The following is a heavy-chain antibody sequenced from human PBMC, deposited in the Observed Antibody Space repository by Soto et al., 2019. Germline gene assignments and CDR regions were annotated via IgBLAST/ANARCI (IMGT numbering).Heavy chain of an antibody. V-gene: IGHV1-3*01. CDR1: GYTFTSYA. J-gene: IGHJ6*02. CDR3: VNSGYDSHYYYGMDV. D-gene: IGHD5-12*01. Sequence: GASVKVSCKASGYTFTSYAMHWVRQAPGQRLEWMGWINAGNGNTKYSQKFQGRVTITRDTSASTAYMELSSLRSEDTAVYYCVNSGYDSHYYYGMDVWGQGTTVTVSS. CDR2: INAGNGNT.